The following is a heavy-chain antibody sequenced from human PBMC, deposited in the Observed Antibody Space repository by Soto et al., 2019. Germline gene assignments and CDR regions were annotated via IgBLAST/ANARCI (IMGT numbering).Heavy chain of an antibody. CDR1: GGSFSGYY. V-gene: IGHV4-34*01. D-gene: IGHD3-16*01. CDR3: ARGALLRYFDY. J-gene: IGHJ4*02. CDR2: INHSGST. Sequence: QVQLQQWGAGLLKPSETLSLTCAVYGGSFSGYYWSWIRQPPGKGLEWIGEINHSGSTNYNPSLKSRVTISVDTSKNQFSLKLSSVTAADTAVYYCARGALLRYFDYWGQGTLVTVSS.